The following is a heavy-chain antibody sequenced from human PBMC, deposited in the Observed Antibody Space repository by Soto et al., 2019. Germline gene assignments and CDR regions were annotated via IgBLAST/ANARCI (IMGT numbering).Heavy chain of an antibody. D-gene: IGHD2-15*01. Sequence: SETLSLTCSIYSGSFSGYYWSWIRQPPGKGLEWIGEISQSGNTNYSPSLKSRVSISIDTSKKQFSLNLASVSAADTAVYYCASAREGYRGLGGMDVWGQGTTVTVSS. CDR1: SGSFSGYY. J-gene: IGHJ6*02. V-gene: IGHV4-34*01. CDR2: ISQSGNT. CDR3: ASAREGYRGLGGMDV.